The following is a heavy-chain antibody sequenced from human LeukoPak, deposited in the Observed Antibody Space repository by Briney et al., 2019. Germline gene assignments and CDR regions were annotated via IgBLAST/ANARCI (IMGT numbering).Heavy chain of an antibody. CDR2: INPNSGGT. Sequence: GASVKVSCKASGYTFTSHYMHWVRQAPGQGLEWMGWINPNSGGTNYAQKFQGRVTMTRDTSISTAYMELSRLRSDDTAVYYCARDRGSSSWYSYHNWFDPWGQGTLLAVSS. D-gene: IGHD6-13*01. V-gene: IGHV1-2*02. CDR3: ARDRGSSSWYSYHNWFDP. J-gene: IGHJ5*02. CDR1: GYTFTSHY.